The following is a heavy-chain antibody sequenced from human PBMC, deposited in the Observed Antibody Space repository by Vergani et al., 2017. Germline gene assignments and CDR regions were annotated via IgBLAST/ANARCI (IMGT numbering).Heavy chain of an antibody. J-gene: IGHJ3*02. Sequence: EVQLLESGGGLVQPGGSLRLSCAASGFTFSSYAMSWVRQAPGKGLEWVSAISGSGGSTYYADSVKGRFTISRDNSKNTLYLQMNSLRAEDTAEYYCAKDFCSSTSCYTPPDAFDIWGQGTMVTVSS. D-gene: IGHD2-2*02. V-gene: IGHV3-23*01. CDR1: GFTFSSYA. CDR3: AKDFCSSTSCYTPPDAFDI. CDR2: ISGSGGST.